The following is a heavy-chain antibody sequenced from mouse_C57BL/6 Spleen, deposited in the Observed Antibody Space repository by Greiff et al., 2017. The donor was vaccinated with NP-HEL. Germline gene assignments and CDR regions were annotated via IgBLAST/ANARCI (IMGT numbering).Heavy chain of an antibody. Sequence: EVMLVESGGGLVKPGGSLKLSCAASGFTFSSYAMSWVRQTPEKRLEWVATISDGGSYTYYPDNVKGRFTISRDNAKNNLYLQMSHLKSEDTAMYYCARIYYDHRDYFDYWGQGTTLTVSS. CDR1: GFTFSSYA. V-gene: IGHV5-4*03. D-gene: IGHD2-4*01. CDR2: ISDGGSYT. CDR3: ARIYYDHRDYFDY. J-gene: IGHJ2*01.